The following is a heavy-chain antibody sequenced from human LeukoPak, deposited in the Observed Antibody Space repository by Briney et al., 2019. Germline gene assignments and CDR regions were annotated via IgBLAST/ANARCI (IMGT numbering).Heavy chain of an antibody. Sequence: GGSLRLSCAASGFTFNTYSMNWVRQAPGKGLEWVSSISSSSSYTYYADSVKGRFTVSRDNAKNSLYLQMNSLRAEDTAVYYCAREGATYYDFWSGYDAFDIWGQGTMVTVSS. J-gene: IGHJ3*02. CDR1: GFTFNTYS. V-gene: IGHV3-21*01. CDR2: ISSSSSYT. D-gene: IGHD3-3*01. CDR3: AREGATYYDFWSGYDAFDI.